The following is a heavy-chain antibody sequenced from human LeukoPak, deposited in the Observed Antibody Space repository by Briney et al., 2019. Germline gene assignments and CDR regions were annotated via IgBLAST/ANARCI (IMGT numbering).Heavy chain of an antibody. D-gene: IGHD3-10*01. Sequence: SGTLSLTCAVSGGSISSSNWWSWVRQPPGKGLEWIGSIYYSGSTYYNPSLKSRVTISVDTSKNQFSLKLSSVTAADTAVYYCARGYGSGSYGNYWGQGTLVTVSS. CDR3: ARGYGSGSYGNY. V-gene: IGHV4-4*02. J-gene: IGHJ4*02. CDR2: IYYSGST. CDR1: GGSISSSNW.